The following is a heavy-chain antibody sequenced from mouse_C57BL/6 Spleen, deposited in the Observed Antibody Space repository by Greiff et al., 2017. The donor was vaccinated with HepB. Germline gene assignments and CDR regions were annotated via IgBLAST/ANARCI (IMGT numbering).Heavy chain of an antibody. CDR1: GYTFTRYW. J-gene: IGHJ2*01. Sequence: EVKLMESGTVLARPGASVKMSCTTSGYTFTRYWMHWVKQRPGQGLEWIGAIYPGNSDTRYNQKFQGKAKLTAVTSASTAYLELSSLTNEDSAVYYGTRNDGNYVDYWGQGTTLTVSS. CDR2: IYPGNSDT. V-gene: IGHV1-5*01. D-gene: IGHD2-1*01. CDR3: TRNDGNYVDY.